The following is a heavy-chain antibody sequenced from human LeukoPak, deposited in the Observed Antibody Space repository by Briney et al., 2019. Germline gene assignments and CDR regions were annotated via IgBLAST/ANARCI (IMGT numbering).Heavy chain of an antibody. Sequence: GGSLRLSCAASGFTFSSYGMHWVRQAPGKGLEWVAVISHDGSNKYYADSVKGRFTISRDNAKNTLYLQMNSLRVEDTAVYYCARDQSSSWYVAWFDPWGQGTLVTVSS. CDR3: ARDQSSSWYVAWFDP. D-gene: IGHD6-13*01. CDR2: ISHDGSNK. J-gene: IGHJ5*02. V-gene: IGHV3-30*03. CDR1: GFTFSSYG.